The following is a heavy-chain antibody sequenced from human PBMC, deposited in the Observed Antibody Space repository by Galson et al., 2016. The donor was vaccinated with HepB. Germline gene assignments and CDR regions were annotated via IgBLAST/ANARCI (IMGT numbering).Heavy chain of an antibody. J-gene: IGHJ4*02. D-gene: IGHD3-22*01. CDR2: IYGGGDTT. Sequence: SLRLSCAASGLTVSANYMSWVRQAPGKGLEWVSVIYGGGDTTYYADSVKGRFTISRDNSKNTLYLQMNSLRVEDTAIDYCARVGPEDYDSSGLDYWGQGTLVTVSS. V-gene: IGHV3-53*01. CDR1: GLTVSANY. CDR3: ARVGPEDYDSSGLDY.